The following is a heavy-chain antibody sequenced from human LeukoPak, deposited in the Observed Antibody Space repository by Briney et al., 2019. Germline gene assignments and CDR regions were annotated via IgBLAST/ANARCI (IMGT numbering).Heavy chain of an antibody. V-gene: IGHV4-59*12. D-gene: IGHD5-12*01. CDR3: AREDIVATTWGYYYYGMDV. CDR1: GGSISSYY. CDR2: IYYSGST. J-gene: IGHJ6*02. Sequence: SETLSLTCTVSGGSISSYYWSWIRQPPGKGLEWIGYIYYSGSTNYNPSLKSRVTISVDTSKNQFSLKLSSVTAADTAVYYCAREDIVATTWGYYYYGMDVWGQGTTVTVSS.